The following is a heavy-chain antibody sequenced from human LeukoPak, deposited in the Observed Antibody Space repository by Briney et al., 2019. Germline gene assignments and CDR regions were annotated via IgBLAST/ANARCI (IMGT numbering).Heavy chain of an antibody. Sequence: SETLSLTCTVSGGSISSYYWSWIRQPPGKGLEWIGYNYYSGSTNYNPSLKSRGTISVDTSKNQFSLKLSSVTAADTAVYYCARDLDYAYWGQGTLVTVSS. CDR3: ARDLDYAY. CDR2: NYYSGST. J-gene: IGHJ4*02. CDR1: GGSISSYY. D-gene: IGHD4-17*01. V-gene: IGHV4-59*13.